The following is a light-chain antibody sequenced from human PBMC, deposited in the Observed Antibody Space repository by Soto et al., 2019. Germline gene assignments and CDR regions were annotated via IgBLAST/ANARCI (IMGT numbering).Light chain of an antibody. Sequence: QSVLTQPPSASGSPGQSVTISCTGTSSDVGGYNYVSWYQQHPSKAHKLMIYEVSKRPSGVPDRFSGSKSGNTASLTVSGLQAEDEADYYCISYAGSNLLYVFGTGTKVTVL. CDR2: EVS. V-gene: IGLV2-8*01. J-gene: IGLJ1*01. CDR3: ISYAGSNLLYV. CDR1: SSDVGGYNY.